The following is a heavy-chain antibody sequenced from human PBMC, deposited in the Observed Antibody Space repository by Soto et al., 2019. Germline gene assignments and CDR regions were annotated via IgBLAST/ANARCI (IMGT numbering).Heavy chain of an antibody. V-gene: IGHV3-30-3*01. D-gene: IGHD4-4*01. Sequence: GGSLRLSCVASGFTFDDYAMHWVRQAPGKGLEWVAVISYDGSNKYYADSVKGRFTIPRDNSKNTLYLQMNSLRAEDTAVYYCARDITVTHYYYYGMDVWGQGTTVTVSS. CDR3: ARDITVTHYYYYGMDV. J-gene: IGHJ6*02. CDR1: GFTFDDYA. CDR2: ISYDGSNK.